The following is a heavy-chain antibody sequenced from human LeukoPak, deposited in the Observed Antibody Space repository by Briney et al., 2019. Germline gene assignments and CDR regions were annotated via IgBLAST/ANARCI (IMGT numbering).Heavy chain of an antibody. D-gene: IGHD3-22*01. CDR3: ARGREEFYYDSSGYYYFDH. V-gene: IGHV4-59*13. CDR1: GGSITTYY. CDR2: FHYSGST. J-gene: IGHJ4*02. Sequence: SETLSLTCSVSGGSITTYYWSWIRQPPGKGLEWIGFFHYSGSTNYNPSLKSRVTISVDTSKNQFSLKLSSVTAADTAVYYCARGREEFYYDSSGYYYFDHWGQGTLVTVS.